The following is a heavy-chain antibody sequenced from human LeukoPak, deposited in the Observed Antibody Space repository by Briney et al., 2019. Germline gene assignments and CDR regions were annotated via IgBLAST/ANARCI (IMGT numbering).Heavy chain of an antibody. CDR3: ARGGGLGEYNERYHFDS. D-gene: IGHD1-26*01. J-gene: IGHJ4*02. CDR2: INSDGSST. CDR1: GFTFSSYW. V-gene: IGHV3-74*01. Sequence: PGGSLRLSCAASGFTFSSYWMHWVRQAPGKGLVWVSRINSDGSSTSYADSVEGRFTISRDNAKNTQYLQMSSLRVDDTGFYFCARGGGLGEYNERYHFDSWGQGTLVTVSS.